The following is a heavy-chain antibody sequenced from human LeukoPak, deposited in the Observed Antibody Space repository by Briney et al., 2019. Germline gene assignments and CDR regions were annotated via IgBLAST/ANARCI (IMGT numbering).Heavy chain of an antibody. J-gene: IGHJ6*03. V-gene: IGHV4-61*02. CDR2: IYTSGST. CDR3: ARDGGYYGSGSSLIFYCYYYMDV. Sequence: SETLSLTCTVSGGSISSGSYYWSWIRQPAGKGLEWIGRIYTSGSTNYNPSLKSRVTISVDTSKNQFSLKLSSVTAADTAVYYCARDGGYYGSGSSLIFYCYYYMDVWGKGTTVTVSS. D-gene: IGHD3-10*01. CDR1: GGSISSGSYY.